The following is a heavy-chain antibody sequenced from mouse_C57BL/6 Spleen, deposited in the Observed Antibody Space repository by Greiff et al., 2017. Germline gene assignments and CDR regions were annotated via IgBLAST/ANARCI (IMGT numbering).Heavy chain of an antibody. D-gene: IGHD1-1*01. CDR3: TRLTTVVEGFAY. Sequence: VKLQQSGAELVRPGASVTLSCKASGYTFTDYEMHWVKQTPVHGLEWIGAIDPETGGTAYNQKFKGKAILTADKSSSTAYMELRSLTSEDSAVYYCTRLTTVVEGFAYWGQGTLVTVSA. CDR2: IDPETGGT. J-gene: IGHJ3*01. CDR1: GYTFTDYE. V-gene: IGHV1-15*01.